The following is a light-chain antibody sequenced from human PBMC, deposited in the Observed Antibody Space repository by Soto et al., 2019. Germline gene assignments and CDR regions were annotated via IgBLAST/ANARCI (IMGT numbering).Light chain of an antibody. CDR2: GAS. CDR1: QTVGSSF. CDR3: HQYGSSQT. J-gene: IGKJ1*01. Sequence: EKGLSQSPGTLSLSPGERATLSCRASQTVGSSFLAWFQHKPGQAPRLLIYGASTRATGIPDRFSGSGSGTDFTLTISRLEPEDFAVYYCHQYGSSQTFGQGTKVDIK. V-gene: IGKV3-20*01.